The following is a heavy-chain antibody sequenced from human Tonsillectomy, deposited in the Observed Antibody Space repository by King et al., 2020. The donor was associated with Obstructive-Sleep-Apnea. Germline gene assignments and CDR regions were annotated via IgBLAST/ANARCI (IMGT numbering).Heavy chain of an antibody. Sequence: VQLQESGPGLVKPSGTLSLTCAVSGGSISSTNWWSWVRQSPGKGLEWIGEIHHSGSTRYNPSLKSRVTMSVDKSRNQFSLTLSSVTAADTAMYYCTRDELRGVIRYWYFDLWGRGTLVTVSS. D-gene: IGHD3-10*01. V-gene: IGHV4-4*02. CDR2: IHHSGST. CDR1: GGSISSTNW. J-gene: IGHJ2*01. CDR3: TRDELRGVIRYWYFDL.